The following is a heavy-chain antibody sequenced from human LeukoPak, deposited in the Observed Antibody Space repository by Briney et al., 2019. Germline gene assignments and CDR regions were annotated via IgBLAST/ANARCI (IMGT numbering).Heavy chain of an antibody. J-gene: IGHJ3*02. CDR1: GGSFSGYY. CDR3: ARGRGGNDAFDI. V-gene: IGHV4-34*01. Sequence: SETLSLTCAVYGGSFSGYYWSWIRQPPGKGLEWIWEINHSGSTNYNPSLKSRVTISVDTSKNQFSLKLSSVTAADTAVYYCARGRGGNDAFDIWGQGTIVTVSS. D-gene: IGHD1-26*01. CDR2: INHSGST.